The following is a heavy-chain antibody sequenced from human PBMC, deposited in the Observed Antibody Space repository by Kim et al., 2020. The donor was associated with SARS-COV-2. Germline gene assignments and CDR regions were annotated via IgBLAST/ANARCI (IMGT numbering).Heavy chain of an antibody. D-gene: IGHD3-3*01. CDR1: GGSISNYY. J-gene: IGHJ4*02. CDR3: TRVAFWSGYHYFDY. V-gene: IGHV4-59*13. Sequence: SETLSLTCPVSGGSISNYYWTWVRQPPGKGLEWIGYIHHSGSTSYNPSLKSRVTISVDMSKKQFSLRLSSVTAADTAVYYCTRVAFWSGYHYFDYWGPGALVTVSS. CDR2: IHHSGST.